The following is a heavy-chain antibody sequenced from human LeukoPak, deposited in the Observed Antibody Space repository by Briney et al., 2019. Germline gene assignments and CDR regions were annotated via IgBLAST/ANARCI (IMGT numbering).Heavy chain of an antibody. Sequence: GGSLRPSCAASGFTFSSYGMHWVRQAPGKGLEWVAVISYDGSNKYYADSVKGRFTISRDNSKNTLYLQMNSLRAEDTAVYYCAKALSSTYYDILTGSPSNWGQGTLVTVSS. CDR1: GFTFSSYG. CDR3: AKALSSTYYDILTGSPSN. D-gene: IGHD3-9*01. V-gene: IGHV3-30*18. CDR2: ISYDGSNK. J-gene: IGHJ4*02.